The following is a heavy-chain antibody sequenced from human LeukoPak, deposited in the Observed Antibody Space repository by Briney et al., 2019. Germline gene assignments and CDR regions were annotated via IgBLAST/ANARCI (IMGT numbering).Heavy chain of an antibody. J-gene: IGHJ4*02. CDR2: ISWNSGNI. D-gene: IGHD2-15*01. CDR3: ARDSQDIVVVVAATLRIGYFDY. V-gene: IGHV3-9*01. CDR1: GFTFADYA. Sequence: GGSLRLSCAASGFTFADYAMHWVRQAPGKGLEWVSGISWNSGNIGYADSVKGRFTISRDNSKNTLYLQMNSLGAEDTAVYYCARDSQDIVVVVAATLRIGYFDYWGQGTLVTVSS.